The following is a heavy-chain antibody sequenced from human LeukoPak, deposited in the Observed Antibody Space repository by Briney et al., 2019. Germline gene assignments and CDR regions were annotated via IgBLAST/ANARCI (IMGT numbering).Heavy chain of an antibody. D-gene: IGHD3-22*01. CDR3: ARATGYYDSSGYPLFDY. J-gene: IGHJ4*02. V-gene: IGHV4-59*01. CDR2: IYYSGST. Sequence: SETLSLTCTVSGGSISSYYWSWIRQPPGKGLEWIGYIYYSGSTNYNPSLKSRVTISVDTSKNQFSLKLSSVTAADTAMYYCARATGYYDSSGYPLFDYWGQGTLVTVSS. CDR1: GGSISSYY.